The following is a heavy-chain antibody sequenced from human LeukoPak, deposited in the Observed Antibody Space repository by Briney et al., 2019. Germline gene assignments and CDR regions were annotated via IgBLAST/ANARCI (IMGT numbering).Heavy chain of an antibody. D-gene: IGHD6-19*01. CDR1: GGSFSGYY. Sequence: SETPSLTCAVYGGSFSGYYWSWIRQPPGKGLEWIGEINHSGSTNYNPSLKSRVTISVDTSKNQFSLKLSSVTAADTAVYYCAKGRLAVAVWGQGTLVTVSS. J-gene: IGHJ4*02. CDR2: INHSGST. CDR3: AKGRLAVAV. V-gene: IGHV4-34*01.